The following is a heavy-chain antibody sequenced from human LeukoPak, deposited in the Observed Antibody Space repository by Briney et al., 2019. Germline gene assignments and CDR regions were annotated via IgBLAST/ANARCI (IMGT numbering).Heavy chain of an antibody. CDR2: TYYKSKWYN. D-gene: IGHD4-17*01. CDR1: GDSVPSNSAA. V-gene: IGHV6-1*01. J-gene: IGHJ4*02. Sequence: SQTLSLTCAISGDSVPSNSAAWNWIRQSPSRGLEWLGRTYYKSKWYNNYAVSVKSRISINPDTSKNQFSLPSNSVTPEDTAVYFCARARDYGDISFDYWGQGTLVTVSS. CDR3: ARARDYGDISFDY.